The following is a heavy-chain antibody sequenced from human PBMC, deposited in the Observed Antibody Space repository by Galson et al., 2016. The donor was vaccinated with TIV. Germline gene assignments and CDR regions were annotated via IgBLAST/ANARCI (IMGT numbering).Heavy chain of an antibody. V-gene: IGHV1-69*13. J-gene: IGHJ6*02. CDR1: GGIINSYA. CDR2: IFPMFSSP. CDR3: AGSRTHLRGDPIYHHIMEV. D-gene: IGHD2-21*02. Sequence: SVKVSCKASGGIINSYAINWVRQAPGQGLEWLAGIFPMFSSPNYAQKFQGSVTLIEDESTTTAYMELSSLRSEDTAIYYCAGSRTHLRGDPIYHHIMEVWGQGTTVTVSS.